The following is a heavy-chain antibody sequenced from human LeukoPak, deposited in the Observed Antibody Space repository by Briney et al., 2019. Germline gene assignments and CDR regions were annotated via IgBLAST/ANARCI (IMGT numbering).Heavy chain of an antibody. V-gene: IGHV3-15*01. D-gene: IGHD6-13*01. CDR3: TTPVPQYSSRLNY. CDR2: IKSKTDGGTT. Sequence: GGSLRLSCAASGFTFRNAWMSWVRQAPGKGLEWVGRIKSKTDGGTTDYAAPVKGRFTISRDDSKNTLYLQINSLKTEDTAVYYCTTPVPQYSSRLNYWGQGTLVTVSS. J-gene: IGHJ4*02. CDR1: GFTFRNAW.